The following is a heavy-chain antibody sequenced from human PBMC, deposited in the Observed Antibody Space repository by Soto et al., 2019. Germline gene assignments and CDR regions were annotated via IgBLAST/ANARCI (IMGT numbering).Heavy chain of an antibody. D-gene: IGHD3-10*01. Sequence: ESGGGVVQPARPLRLSCAASGFTFSNYGMHWVRQAPGKGLEWVAVISYDGSNKYFADSVKGRFTISRDNSKNTLYLQMNSLRAEDTAVYYCAKTGGSYEDLVYWGQGTLVTVSS. CDR2: ISYDGSNK. CDR3: AKTGGSYEDLVY. J-gene: IGHJ4*02. V-gene: IGHV3-30*18. CDR1: GFTFSNYG.